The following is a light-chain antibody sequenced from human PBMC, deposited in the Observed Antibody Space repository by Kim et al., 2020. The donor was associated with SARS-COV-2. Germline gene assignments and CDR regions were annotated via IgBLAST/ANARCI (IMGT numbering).Light chain of an antibody. CDR3: QQYNNWPPWT. J-gene: IGKJ1*01. V-gene: IGKV3-15*01. Sequence: EIVMTQSPATLSVSPGERATLSCRASQSVSSNLAWYQQKPGQVPRLLIYGASTRATGIPARFSGSGSGTEFTLTISSLQSEDFAVYYCQQYNNWPPWTFGHGTKVDIK. CDR1: QSVSSN. CDR2: GAS.